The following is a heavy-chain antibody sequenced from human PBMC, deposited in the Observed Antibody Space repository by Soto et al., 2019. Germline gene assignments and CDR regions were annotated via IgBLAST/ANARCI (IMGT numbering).Heavy chain of an antibody. D-gene: IGHD2-2*01. V-gene: IGHV3-23*01. Sequence: GRSLRLSCAASGFNFNYYAMGWVRQATGKGLEWVSAITDSGSDTYYVDSVKGRFTISRDNSKNTLYLQMNSLRAEDTAVYYCAKLGSSSWSPNYYFDYWRQGTLVTVS. CDR1: GFNFNYYA. J-gene: IGHJ4*02. CDR3: AKLGSSSWSPNYYFDY. CDR2: ITDSGSDT.